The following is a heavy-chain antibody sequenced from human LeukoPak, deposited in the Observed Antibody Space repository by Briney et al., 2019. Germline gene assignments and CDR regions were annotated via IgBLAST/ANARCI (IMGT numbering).Heavy chain of an antibody. CDR1: GFSFSANGVG. CDR2: IYWDDDK. Sequence: SGPTLVKPTQTLTLTCTFSGFSFSANGVGVGWIRQPPGKALEWLALIYWDDDKRYSPSLKSRLTITKDTSKNQVVLKMINMDPVDTATYYCARRRLKRFNDYGPGFDYWGQGTLVTVSS. V-gene: IGHV2-5*02. J-gene: IGHJ4*02. D-gene: IGHD4-17*01. CDR3: ARRRLKRFNDYGPGFDY.